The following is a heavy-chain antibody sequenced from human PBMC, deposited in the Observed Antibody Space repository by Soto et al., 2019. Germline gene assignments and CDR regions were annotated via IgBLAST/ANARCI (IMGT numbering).Heavy chain of an antibody. D-gene: IGHD1-26*01. J-gene: IGHJ4*02. Sequence: QVQLVESGGGVVQPGRSLRLSCAASRFTFSTYGMQWVRQAPGKGLEWVAFIAYDGTNKYYADSVKGRFTISRDNSRNTLFLRVNSLRPEDTAVYYCAKDKRGSGRHSFGFDYWGQGTLVTVSS. V-gene: IGHV3-30*18. CDR3: AKDKRGSGRHSFGFDY. CDR2: IAYDGTNK. CDR1: RFTFSTYG.